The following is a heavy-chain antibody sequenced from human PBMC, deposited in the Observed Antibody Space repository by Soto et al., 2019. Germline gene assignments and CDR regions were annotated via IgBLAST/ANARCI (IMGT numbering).Heavy chain of an antibody. CDR3: VASDPFDY. J-gene: IGHJ4*02. CDR2: ISGSGDKT. V-gene: IGHV3-23*01. Sequence: GGSLRLSCALSGFTLKSYVMSWVRHAPGNGLEWVSGISGSGDKTYYADSVKGRFTISRDNCKNTLYLQMNSLRVEDTAVYYCVASDPFDYWGQGTEVTVSS. CDR1: GFTLKSYV.